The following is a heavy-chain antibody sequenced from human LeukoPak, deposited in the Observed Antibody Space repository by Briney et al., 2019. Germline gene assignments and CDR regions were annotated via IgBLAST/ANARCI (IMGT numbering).Heavy chain of an antibody. V-gene: IGHV4-39*02. CDR3: AREAVTIFGLVRTQTPKGPHRFDP. D-gene: IGHD3-3*01. Sequence: SETLSLTCTVSGASITNSAYHWGWIRQPPGKGLEWIGSINYSGGTHYNPSLKSRVTISADKSKNQSSLKLRSVTAADTAVYYCAREAVTIFGLVRTQTPKGPHRFDPWGQGTLVTVSS. CDR2: INYSGGT. J-gene: IGHJ5*02. CDR1: GASITNSAYH.